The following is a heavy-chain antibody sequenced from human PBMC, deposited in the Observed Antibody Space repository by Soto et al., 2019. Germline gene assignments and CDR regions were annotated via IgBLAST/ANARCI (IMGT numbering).Heavy chain of an antibody. J-gene: IGHJ4*02. D-gene: IGHD3-22*01. CDR3: AGQRYESRGYYSAY. V-gene: IGHV4-39*01. Sequence: QLQLQESGPGLVKPSETLSLTCTVSGGSSSSTTYYWGWIRQPPGKGLEWIGSIYSSGNTYFNSSLESRVTISLDTSKSHLSLKLSSVTAADTAVYFCAGQRYESRGYYSAYWGQGTLVTVSS. CDR2: IYSSGNT. CDR1: GGSSSSTTYY.